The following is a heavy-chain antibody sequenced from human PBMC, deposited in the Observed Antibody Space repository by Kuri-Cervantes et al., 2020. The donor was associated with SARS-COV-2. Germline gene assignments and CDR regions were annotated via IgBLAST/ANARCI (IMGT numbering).Heavy chain of an antibody. D-gene: IGHD6-25*01. CDR1: GGSISSYY. Sequence: GSLRLSCTVSGGSISSYYLSWIRQPAGKGLEWIGRIYTSGSTNYNPSLKSRVTISVDTSKRQFSLRLTSVTATDTAVYYCVRVAIGGLYDAIDVWGQGRMVTVSS. V-gene: IGHV4-4*07. CDR2: IYTSGST. CDR3: VRVAIGGLYDAIDV. J-gene: IGHJ3*01.